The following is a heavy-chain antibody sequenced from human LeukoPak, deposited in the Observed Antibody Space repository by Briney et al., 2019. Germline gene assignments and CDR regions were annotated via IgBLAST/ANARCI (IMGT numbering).Heavy chain of an antibody. J-gene: IGHJ4*02. V-gene: IGHV1-69*13. CDR2: IIPIFGTA. CDR1: GGTFSSYA. D-gene: IGHD3-16*02. CDR3: ARSPHGVIISPPDY. Sequence: GASVKVSCKASGGTFSSYAISWVRQAPGQGPEWMGGIIPIFGTANYAQKFQGRDTITADESTSTAYMELSSLRSEDTAVYYCARSPHGVIISPPDYWGQGTLVTVSS.